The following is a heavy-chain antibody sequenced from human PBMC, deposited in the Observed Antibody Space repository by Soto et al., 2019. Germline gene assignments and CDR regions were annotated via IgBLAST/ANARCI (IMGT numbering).Heavy chain of an antibody. CDR3: ARNPGVGYCSGGSCYAPVH. D-gene: IGHD2-15*01. J-gene: IGHJ4*02. V-gene: IGHV3-30*04. CDR1: GFTFNSHA. CDR2: ISFDGMNE. Sequence: QEQLVESGGGVVQPGTSLRLSCVASGFTFNSHAMDWVRQAPGKGLEWVALISFDGMNEYYADSVKGRFTVSRDNSENTLYLQMNSLSTEDTAVYYCARNPGVGYCSGGSCYAPVHWGQGTLVTVSS.